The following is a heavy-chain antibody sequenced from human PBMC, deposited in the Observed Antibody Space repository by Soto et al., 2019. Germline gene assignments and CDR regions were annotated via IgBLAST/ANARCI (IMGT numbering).Heavy chain of an antibody. CDR3: ANARGGTFLGYHGMDI. J-gene: IGHJ6*02. CDR2: IIPVFGRV. Sequence: QVQLVQSGPEVKKTGTSVKVSCKASGGTFSSRAISWVRQAPGQGLEWMGGIIPVFGRVNYAEKFQDRVTITADESTGTVYMELSSLRAEDTALYYCANARGGTFLGYHGMDIWGQGPTVSVSS. D-gene: IGHD3-16*01. CDR1: GGTFSSRA. V-gene: IGHV1-69*01.